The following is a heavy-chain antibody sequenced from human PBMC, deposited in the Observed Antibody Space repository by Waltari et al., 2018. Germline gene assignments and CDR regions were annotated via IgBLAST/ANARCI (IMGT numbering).Heavy chain of an antibody. CDR2: ISYDGINK. Sequence: WVRQAPGKGLELMELISYDGINKYYVDSVKGRFTISRDNSKNTLYLQMNSLRPEDTAVYYCARGFNFDWLVIDYWGQGTLVTVSS. D-gene: IGHD3-9*01. V-gene: IGHV3-30*03. J-gene: IGHJ4*02. CDR3: ARGFNFDWLVIDY.